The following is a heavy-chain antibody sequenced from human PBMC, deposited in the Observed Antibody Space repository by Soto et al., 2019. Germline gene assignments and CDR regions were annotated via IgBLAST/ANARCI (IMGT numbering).Heavy chain of an antibody. Sequence: QVFLEQSGAEVRTPGSSVKVSCKASGGNFRSYTISWVRQAPGQGLEWMGGIIPLFGTASHAQRFQGRITITADESTSTAYMELSSLRSEDTAMYYCARQGAGSLGGTTRPIYYYFYYAMDVWGQGTTVTVSS. V-gene: IGHV1-69*01. J-gene: IGHJ6*02. CDR3: ARQGAGSLGGTTRPIYYYFYYAMDV. D-gene: IGHD1-26*01. CDR2: IIPLFGTA. CDR1: GGNFRSYT.